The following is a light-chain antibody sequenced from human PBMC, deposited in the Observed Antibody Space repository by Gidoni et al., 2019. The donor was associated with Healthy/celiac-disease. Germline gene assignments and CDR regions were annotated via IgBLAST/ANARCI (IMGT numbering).Light chain of an antibody. V-gene: IGLV2-14*03. CDR3: SSYTSSSTVV. J-gene: IGLJ2*01. CDR2: DVS. Sequence: HSALTQPASVSGSPGPSITISCTGTSSDVGGYNHVSWYQQHPGKAPKLMIYDVSNRPSGVSNRFSGSKSGNTASLTISGLQAEDEADYYCSSYTSSSTVVFGGGTKLTVL. CDR1: SSDVGGYNH.